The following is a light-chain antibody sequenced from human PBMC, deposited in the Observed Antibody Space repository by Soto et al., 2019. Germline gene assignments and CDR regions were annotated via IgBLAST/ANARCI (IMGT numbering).Light chain of an antibody. V-gene: IGKV3-15*01. CDR1: HSVSNN. J-gene: IGKJ5*01. CDR2: YAS. CDR3: QQYNDWPPIT. Sequence: EIIMTQSPATLSVSPGERATLSCRASHSVSNNLDWYQQKPGQAPRLLIYYASTRATGIPARFSGSGSGTEFTLTISSLQYEDFALYYCQQYNDWPPITFGQGTRLEVK.